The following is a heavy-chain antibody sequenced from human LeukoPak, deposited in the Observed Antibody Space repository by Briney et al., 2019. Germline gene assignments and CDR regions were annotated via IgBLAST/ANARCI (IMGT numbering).Heavy chain of an antibody. D-gene: IGHD4-23*01. Sequence: GGSLRLSCAASGFTFSDYYMSWIRQAPGKGLEWLSFITSSSSYTNYADSVKGRFTISRDNAKNSLYLRMNSLRADDTAVYYCARGHGGNVDSWGQGTLVTVSS. CDR3: ARGHGGNVDS. CDR1: GFTFSDYY. CDR2: ITSSSSYT. V-gene: IGHV3-11*05. J-gene: IGHJ4*02.